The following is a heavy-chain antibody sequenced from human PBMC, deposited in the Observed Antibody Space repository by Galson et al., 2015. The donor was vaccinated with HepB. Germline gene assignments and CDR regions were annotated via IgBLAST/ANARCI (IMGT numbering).Heavy chain of an antibody. V-gene: IGHV3-21*01. CDR1: GFTFSSYS. Sequence: SLRLSCAASGFTFSSYSMNWVRQAPGKGLEWVSSISSSSSYIYYADSVKGRFTLSRDNAKNSLYLQMNSLRAEDTAVYYCAREAGYSSGWFVYWGQGTLVTVSS. CDR2: ISSSSSYI. CDR3: AREAGYSSGWFVY. J-gene: IGHJ4*02. D-gene: IGHD6-19*01.